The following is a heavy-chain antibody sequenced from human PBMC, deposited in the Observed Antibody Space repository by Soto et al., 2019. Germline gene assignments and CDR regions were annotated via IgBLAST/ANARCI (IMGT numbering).Heavy chain of an antibody. Sequence: GASVKVSCKASGYTFTSYGISGVRQAPGQGLEWMGWISAYNGNTNYAQKLQGRVTMTTDTSTSTAYMELRSLRSDDTAVYYCARDLSYGSGSYYHKGNWFDPWGQGTLVTVS. CDR2: ISAYNGNT. J-gene: IGHJ5*02. CDR3: ARDLSYGSGSYYHKGNWFDP. CDR1: GYTFTSYG. D-gene: IGHD3-10*01. V-gene: IGHV1-18*01.